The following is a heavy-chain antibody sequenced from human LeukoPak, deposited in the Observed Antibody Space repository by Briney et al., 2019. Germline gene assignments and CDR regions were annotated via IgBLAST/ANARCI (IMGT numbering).Heavy chain of an antibody. V-gene: IGHV1-46*01. Sequence: ASVKVSCKASGYTFIRYYMHWVRQAPGQGLEWMGIINPSGGSASYAQKFQGRVTMTRDTSTSTVYMELSRLRSEDTAVYYCARGGYGDRIDYWGQGTLVSVSS. J-gene: IGHJ4*02. CDR2: INPSGGSA. D-gene: IGHD4-17*01. CDR3: ARGGYGDRIDY. CDR1: GYTFIRYY.